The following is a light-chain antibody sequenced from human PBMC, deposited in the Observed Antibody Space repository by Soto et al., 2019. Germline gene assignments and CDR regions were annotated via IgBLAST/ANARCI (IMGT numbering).Light chain of an antibody. CDR1: QSISSW. Sequence: IQMTQSPSTLSASVGDRFTITCRASQSISSWLAWYQQKPGKAPKLLIYDASSLESGVPSRFSGSGSGTEFTLTISSLQPDDFATYYCQQYNSYPITFGQGTRLEI. V-gene: IGKV1-5*01. J-gene: IGKJ5*01. CDR2: DAS. CDR3: QQYNSYPIT.